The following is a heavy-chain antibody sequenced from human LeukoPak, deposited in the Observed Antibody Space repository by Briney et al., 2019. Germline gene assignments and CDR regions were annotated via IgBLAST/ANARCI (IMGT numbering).Heavy chain of an antibody. CDR2: IYYSGST. Sequence: SETLSLTCTVSGGSISSYYWSWIRQPPGKGLGWIGYIYYSGSTNYNPSLKSRVTISVDTSKNQFSLKLSSVTAADTAVYYCARESSSPVVPALRGYHGMDVWGQGTTVTVSS. D-gene: IGHD2-2*01. CDR1: GGSISSYY. J-gene: IGHJ6*02. V-gene: IGHV4-59*01. CDR3: ARESSSPVVPALRGYHGMDV.